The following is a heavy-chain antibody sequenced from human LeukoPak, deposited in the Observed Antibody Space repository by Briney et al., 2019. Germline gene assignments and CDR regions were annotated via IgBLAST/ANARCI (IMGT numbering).Heavy chain of an antibody. CDR2: ISSSGSTI. CDR3: ARHHFIAAAGSFDY. Sequence: GGSLRLSCAASGFTFSSYEMNWVRQAPGKGLEWVSYISSSGSTIYYADSVKGRFTISRDNAKNSLYLQMNSLRAEDTAVYYCARHHFIAAAGSFDYWGQGTLVTVSS. V-gene: IGHV3-48*03. CDR1: GFTFSSYE. J-gene: IGHJ4*02. D-gene: IGHD6-13*01.